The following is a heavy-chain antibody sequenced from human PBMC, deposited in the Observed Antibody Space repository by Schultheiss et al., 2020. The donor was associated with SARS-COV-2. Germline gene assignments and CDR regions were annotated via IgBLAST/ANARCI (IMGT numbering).Heavy chain of an antibody. CDR3: ARILDTAMGYYFDY. J-gene: IGHJ4*02. CDR1: GFSLSTSGVG. D-gene: IGHD5-18*01. CDR2: IYWDDDK. Sequence: SGPTLVKSTQTLTLTCTFSGFSLSTSGVGVGWIRQPPGKALEWLALIYWDDDKRYSTSLKSRLTISKDTSKSQVVLTMTNMDPVDTATYYCARILDTAMGYYFDYWGQGTLVTVSS. V-gene: IGHV2-5*02.